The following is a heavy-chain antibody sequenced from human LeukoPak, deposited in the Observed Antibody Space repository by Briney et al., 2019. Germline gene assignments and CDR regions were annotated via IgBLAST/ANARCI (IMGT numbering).Heavy chain of an antibody. CDR1: GCSISSGGYY. Sequence: SPTLSLTCTVSGCSISSGGYYWSWIRQHPGKGLEWIEYIYYSGRTYYNPSLKIRVTISVDTLKNQFSLKLSSVTAADTAVYYCARERKISAARPEYYYYYYMDVWGKGTTVTVSS. CDR2: IYYSGRT. V-gene: IGHV4-31*03. D-gene: IGHD6-6*01. J-gene: IGHJ6*03. CDR3: ARERKISAARPEYYYYYYMDV.